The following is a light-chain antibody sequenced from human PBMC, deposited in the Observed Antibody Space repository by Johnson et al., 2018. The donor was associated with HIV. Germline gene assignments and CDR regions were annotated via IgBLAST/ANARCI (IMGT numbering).Light chain of an antibody. V-gene: IGLV1-51*01. Sequence: QSVLTQPPSVSAAPGQKVTISCSGSSSNIGYNYVSWYQQVPGTAPKLLIYDIDKRPSGIPDRFSGSKSGPSTTLGITGLQTGDEADYSCGTWDSSLNSYVFRAGTNVIVL. CDR3: GTWDSSLNSYV. J-gene: IGLJ1*01. CDR1: SSNIGYNY. CDR2: DID.